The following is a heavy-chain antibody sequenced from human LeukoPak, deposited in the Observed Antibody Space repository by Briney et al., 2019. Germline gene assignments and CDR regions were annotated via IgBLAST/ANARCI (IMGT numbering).Heavy chain of an antibody. J-gene: IGHJ4*02. CDR1: RDTFSTPH. D-gene: IGHD2-8*02. Sequence: ASVKVSCKASRDTFSTPHMHWVRQAPGKGLEWMGKINPSGGSTTYAQQFRGRVSMTRDLSMSTVYVELSSLTFEDTAVYYCVRNLMQFTGLAYWGQGTLVTVSS. CDR2: INPSGGST. CDR3: VRNLMQFTGLAY. V-gene: IGHV1-46*01.